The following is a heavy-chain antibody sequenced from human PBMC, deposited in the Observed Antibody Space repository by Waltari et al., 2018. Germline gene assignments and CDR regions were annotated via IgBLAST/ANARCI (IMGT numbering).Heavy chain of an antibody. J-gene: IGHJ6*03. CDR1: GGSISSYY. Sequence: QVQLQESGPGLVKPSETLSLTCTVSGGSISSYYWSWIRPPPGKGLEWIGYIYYSGSSNYKPCLKSRGTISVDTSKNQFSLKLSSVTAADTAVYYCARSGVRGVIHYYYYMDVWGKGTTVTVSS. CDR3: ARSGVRGVIHYYYYMDV. CDR2: IYYSGSS. V-gene: IGHV4-59*01. D-gene: IGHD3-10*01.